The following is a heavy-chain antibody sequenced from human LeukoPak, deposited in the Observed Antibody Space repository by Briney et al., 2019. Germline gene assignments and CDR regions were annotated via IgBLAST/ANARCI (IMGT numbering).Heavy chain of an antibody. J-gene: IGHJ4*02. V-gene: IGHV3-23*01. CDR2: ISGSGGST. D-gene: IGHD2-15*01. CDR3: AKDPVVVVAATHRAYFDY. CDR1: GFTFSSYA. Sequence: GGSLRLSCAASGFTFSSYAMSWVRQAPGKGLEWVSAISGSGGSTYYADSVKGRFTISRDNSKNTLYLQMNSLRAEDTAVYYCAKDPVVVVAATHRAYFDYWGQGTLVTVSS.